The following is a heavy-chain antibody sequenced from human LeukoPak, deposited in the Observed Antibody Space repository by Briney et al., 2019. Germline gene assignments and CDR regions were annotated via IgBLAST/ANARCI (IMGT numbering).Heavy chain of an antibody. D-gene: IGHD7-27*01. CDR3: AKSDPNWRYFDY. V-gene: IGHV3-53*05. J-gene: IGHJ4*02. CDR2: IYSGGST. Sequence: GGSLRLSCAASGFTVSSNYMSWVRQAPGKGLEWVSVIYSGGSTYYADSVKGRFTISRDNSENSLYLQMNSLGTEDTALYYCAKSDPNWRYFDYWGQGTLVTVSS. CDR1: GFTVSSNY.